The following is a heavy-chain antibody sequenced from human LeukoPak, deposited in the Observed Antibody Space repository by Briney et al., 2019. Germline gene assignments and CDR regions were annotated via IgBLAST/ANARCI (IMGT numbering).Heavy chain of an antibody. Sequence: SVKVSCKASGGTFSSYAISWVRQAPGQGLEWMGGIIPIFGTANYAQKFQGRVTITTDESTSTAYMELSSLRSEDTAVYYCAREGLRDSSGYYYRPYFDYWGQGTLVTVSS. CDR2: IIPIFGTA. D-gene: IGHD3-22*01. CDR3: AREGLRDSSGYYYRPYFDY. CDR1: GGTFSSYA. J-gene: IGHJ4*02. V-gene: IGHV1-69*05.